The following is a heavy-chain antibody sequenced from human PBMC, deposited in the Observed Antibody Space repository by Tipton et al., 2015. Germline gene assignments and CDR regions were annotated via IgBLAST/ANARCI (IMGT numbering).Heavy chain of an antibody. Sequence: TLSLTCTVSGDSVNSGNYYWSWIRQPTGKGLEWIGDIFSGGSTNSNPSVKSLVTIFLTSNKQFSLEMTYVTAADTAIYYCARGQDENTLGEYYTHWGQGTLVTVSS. CDR3: ARGQDENTLGEYYTH. CDR1: GDSVNSGNYY. V-gene: IGHV4-61*01. CDR2: IFSGGST. D-gene: IGHD3-3*01. J-gene: IGHJ1*01.